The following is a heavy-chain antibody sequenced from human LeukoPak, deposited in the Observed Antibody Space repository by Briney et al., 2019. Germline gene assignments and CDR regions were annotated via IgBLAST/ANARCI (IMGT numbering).Heavy chain of an antibody. Sequence: GGSLRLSCAASGFTFDEYGMSWVRQAPGKGLEWVSSITSSGDATFYADSVKDHFTISRDNSRSTLYLQMSRLRVEDTAVYYCAKDRPNYHESNGHYYRLNGDSWGQGTLVTVSS. CDR3: AKDRPNYHESNGHYYRLNGDS. V-gene: IGHV3-23*01. D-gene: IGHD3-22*01. CDR1: GFTFDEYG. CDR2: ITSSGDAT. J-gene: IGHJ5*01.